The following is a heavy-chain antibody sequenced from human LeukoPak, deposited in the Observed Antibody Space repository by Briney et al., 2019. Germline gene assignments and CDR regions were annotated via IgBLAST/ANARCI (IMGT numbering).Heavy chain of an antibody. J-gene: IGHJ4*02. V-gene: IGHV3-74*01. D-gene: IGHD3-22*01. CDR2: INRDGSST. CDR3: ARPDSSGHPTN. Sequence: GGSLRLSCTASGFSFNNYWMHWVRQAPGLGLVWVSRINRDGSSTNYVDSVRGRFTISRDNAKNTLYLQMDSLTAEDTAMYYCARPDSSGHPTNWGQGTLVTVSS. CDR1: GFSFNNYW.